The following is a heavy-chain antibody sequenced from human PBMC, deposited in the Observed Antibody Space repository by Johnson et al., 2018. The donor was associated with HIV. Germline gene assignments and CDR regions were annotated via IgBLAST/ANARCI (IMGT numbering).Heavy chain of an antibody. CDR3: ARVKRPSWELLPGDAFDI. CDR1: GFTFSSYA. V-gene: IGHV3-30*14. J-gene: IGHJ3*02. Sequence: QVQLVESGGGVVQPGRSLRLSCAASGFTFSSYAMHWVRQAPGKGLEWVAHISYAGRNKYYADSVKGRFTISRYNSKNTVYLQLNSLRDEDTGVYYCARVKRPSWELLPGDAFDIWGQGTMVTVSS. D-gene: IGHD1-26*01. CDR2: ISYAGRNK.